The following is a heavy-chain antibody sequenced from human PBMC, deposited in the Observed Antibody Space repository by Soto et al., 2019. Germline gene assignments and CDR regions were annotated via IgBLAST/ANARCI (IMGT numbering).Heavy chain of an antibody. V-gene: IGHV4-34*01. CDR1: GGSFSGYY. D-gene: IGHD6-13*01. Sequence: QVQLQQWGAGLLRPAETLSLTCAVYGGSFSGYYWTWIRQPPGKGLEWIGEINQSGFTSYNPSLESPVTMSVDTSKNQFSLRLSSVTAADTAVYYCARFPFDRSSWTNPRYFDYWGQGTLVTVAS. CDR3: ARFPFDRSSWTNPRYFDY. CDR2: INQSGFT. J-gene: IGHJ4*02.